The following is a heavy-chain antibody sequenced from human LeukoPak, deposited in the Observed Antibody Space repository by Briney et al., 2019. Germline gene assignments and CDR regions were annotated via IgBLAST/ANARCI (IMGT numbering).Heavy chain of an antibody. CDR3: AGAEVGATFDY. CDR2: INHSGST. J-gene: IGHJ4*02. V-gene: IGHV4-34*01. D-gene: IGHD1-26*01. CDR1: GGSFSGYY. Sequence: SETLSLTCAVYGGSFSGYYWSWIRQPPGKGLEWIGEINHSGSTNYNPSLKSRVTISVDTSKNQFSLKLSSVTAADTAVYYCAGAEVGATFDYWGQGTLVTVSS.